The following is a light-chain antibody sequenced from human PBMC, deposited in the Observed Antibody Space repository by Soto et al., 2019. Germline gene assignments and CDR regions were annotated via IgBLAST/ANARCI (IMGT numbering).Light chain of an antibody. CDR2: KAS. CDR3: QQYNSYTWT. J-gene: IGKJ1*01. V-gene: IGKV1-5*03. CDR1: QSISSW. Sequence: DIQMTQSPSTLSASVGDRVTITCRASQSISSWFAWYQQKPGKAPKLLIYKASSLESGVPSRFSGSRSGTEFTLTISSLQPDDFATYYCQQYNSYTWTFGQGTKVDIK.